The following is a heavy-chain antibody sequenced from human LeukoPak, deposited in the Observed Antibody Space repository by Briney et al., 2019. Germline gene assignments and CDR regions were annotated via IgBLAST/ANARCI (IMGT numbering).Heavy chain of an antibody. CDR2: IYYSGST. V-gene: IGHV4-39*01. D-gene: IGHD3-10*01. J-gene: IGHJ4*02. Sequence: SETLSLTCTVSGGSISSSSYYWGWIRQPPGKGLEWIGTIYYSGSTYYNPSLKSRVTISVDTSKNQFSLKLSSVTAADTAVYYCARQSLTMVRGLYWGQGTLVTVSS. CDR3: ARQSLTMVRGLY. CDR1: GGSISSSSYY.